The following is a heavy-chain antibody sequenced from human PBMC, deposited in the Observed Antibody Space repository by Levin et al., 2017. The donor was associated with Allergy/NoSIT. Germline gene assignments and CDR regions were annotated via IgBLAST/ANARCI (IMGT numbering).Heavy chain of an antibody. CDR3: AHSVTGGYCSGGSCYGRWYFDL. CDR1: GFSLSTSGVG. Sequence: SGPTLVKPTQTLTLTCTFSGFSLSTSGVGVGWIRQPPGKALEWRALIYWDDDKRYSSSLKSRLTITKDTSKNQVVLTMTNMDPVDTATYYCAHSVTGGYCSGGSCYGRWYFDLWGRGTLVTVSS. D-gene: IGHD2-15*01. V-gene: IGHV2-5*02. J-gene: IGHJ2*01. CDR2: IYWDDDK.